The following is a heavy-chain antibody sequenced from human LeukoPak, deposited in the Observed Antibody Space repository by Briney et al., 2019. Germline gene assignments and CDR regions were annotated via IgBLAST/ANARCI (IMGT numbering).Heavy chain of an antibody. CDR3: ARIGPAVPFDY. CDR2: INHSGST. Sequence: SPSETLSLTCAVYGVSFSGYYWSWIRQPPGKGLEWIGEINHSGSTNYNPSLKSRVTISVDTSKNQFSLKLSSVTAADTAVYYCARIGPAVPFDYWGQGTLVTVSS. V-gene: IGHV4-34*01. CDR1: GVSFSGYY. D-gene: IGHD2-2*01. J-gene: IGHJ4*02.